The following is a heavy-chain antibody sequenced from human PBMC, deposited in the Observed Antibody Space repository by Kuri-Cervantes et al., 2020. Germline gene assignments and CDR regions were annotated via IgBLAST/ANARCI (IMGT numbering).Heavy chain of an antibody. J-gene: IGHJ4*02. CDR3: ARGGYSYGWAPERQSYDY. D-gene: IGHD5-18*01. CDR2: INHSGST. V-gene: IGHV4-34*01. Sequence: SQTLSLTCAVYVGSFSGYYWSWIRQPPGKGLECMGEINHSGSTNYNPSLKSRVTISVDTSKNQFSLKLSSVTAADTAVYYCARGGYSYGWAPERQSYDYWGQGTLVTVSS. CDR1: VGSFSGYY.